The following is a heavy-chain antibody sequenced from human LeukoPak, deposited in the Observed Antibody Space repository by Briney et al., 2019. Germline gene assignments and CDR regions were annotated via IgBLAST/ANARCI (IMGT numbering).Heavy chain of an antibody. J-gene: IGHJ4*02. D-gene: IGHD4-17*01. CDR2: IIPILGIA. Sequence: ASVKVSCKASGGTFSSYAISWVRQAPGQGLEWMGRIIPILGIANYAQKFQGRVTITADKSTSTAYMELSSLRSEDTAVYYCARSDVMTTGGNFDYWGQGTLVTVSS. CDR1: GGTFSSYA. CDR3: ARSDVMTTGGNFDY. V-gene: IGHV1-69*04.